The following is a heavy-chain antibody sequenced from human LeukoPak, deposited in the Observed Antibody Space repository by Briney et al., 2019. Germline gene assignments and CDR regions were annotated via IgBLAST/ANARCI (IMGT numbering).Heavy chain of an antibody. D-gene: IGHD1/OR15-1a*01. CDR1: GFTFTTFG. J-gene: IGHJ4*02. V-gene: IGHV3-30*18. CDR3: AKINNNDDY. Sequence: GRSLRLSCAASGFTFTTFGIHWVRQAPGKGLEWVAAISPHGDIEYYTDSVKGRFTISRDNSKNMIYLQMNSLRGEDSAVYYCAKINNNDDYWGQGDLVTVSS. CDR2: ISPHGDIE.